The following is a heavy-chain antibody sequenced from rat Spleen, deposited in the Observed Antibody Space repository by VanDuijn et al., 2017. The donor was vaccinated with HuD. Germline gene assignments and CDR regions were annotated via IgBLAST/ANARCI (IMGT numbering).Heavy chain of an antibody. Sequence: EVQLVESDGGLVQPGRSLKLSCAASGFTFSDYYMAWVRQAPTKGLEWVATISYDGSSTYYRDSVKGRFTISRDNAKSTLYLQMDSLRSEDTATYYGARHYSGDWYFDFWGPGTMVTVSS. V-gene: IGHV5-29*01. CDR3: ARHYSGDWYFDF. J-gene: IGHJ1*01. CDR1: GFTFSDYY. D-gene: IGHD1-1*01. CDR2: ISYDGSST.